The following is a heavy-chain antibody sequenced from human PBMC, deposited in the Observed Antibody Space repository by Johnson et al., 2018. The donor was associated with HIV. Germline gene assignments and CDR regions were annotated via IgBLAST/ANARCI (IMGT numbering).Heavy chain of an antibody. J-gene: IGHJ3*02. V-gene: IGHV3-7*01. D-gene: IGHD3-3*01. CDR3: ARQPDNFWSSDAFDI. CDR1: GFTFSSYA. Sequence: MQLVESGGGVVQPGRSLRLSCAASGFTFSSYAMHWVRQAPGKGLEWVANIKQDGSEKYYVDSVKGRFTISRDNAKNSLFLQMNSLRVEDTAIYYCARQPDNFWSSDAFDIWGQGTMVTVSS. CDR2: IKQDGSEK.